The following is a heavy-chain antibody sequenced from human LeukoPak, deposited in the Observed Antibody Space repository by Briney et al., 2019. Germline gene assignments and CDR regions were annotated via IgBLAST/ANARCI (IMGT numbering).Heavy chain of an antibody. D-gene: IGHD6-13*01. CDR2: INPNSGGT. CDR1: GYTFTGYY. J-gene: IGHJ1*01. Sequence: ASVKVSCKASGYTFTGYYMHWVRQAPGQGIEWMGWINPNSGGTNYAQKFQGRVTMTRDTSISTAYMELSRLRSDDTAVYYCAREGIAAAGIQRWGQGTLVTVSS. V-gene: IGHV1-2*02. CDR3: AREGIAAAGIQR.